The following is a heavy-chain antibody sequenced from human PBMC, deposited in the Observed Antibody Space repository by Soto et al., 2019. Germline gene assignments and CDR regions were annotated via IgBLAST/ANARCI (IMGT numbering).Heavy chain of an antibody. Sequence: PGGSLRLSCAASGFTFDDYAMHWVRQAPGKGLEWVSGISWNSGSIGYADSVKGRFTISRDNAKNSLYLQMNSLRAEDTALYYCAKDRFYDFWSGYSPFDYWGQGTLVTVSS. CDR2: ISWNSGSI. CDR3: AKDRFYDFWSGYSPFDY. V-gene: IGHV3-9*01. J-gene: IGHJ4*02. CDR1: GFTFDDYA. D-gene: IGHD3-3*01.